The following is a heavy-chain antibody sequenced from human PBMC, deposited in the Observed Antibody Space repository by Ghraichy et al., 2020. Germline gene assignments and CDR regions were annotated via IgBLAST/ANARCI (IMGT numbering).Heavy chain of an antibody. V-gene: IGHV3-74*01. Sequence: GGSLRLSCAASGFTLSGYWMHWVRQVPGKGLVWVSRINSVGTLASYADSVKGRFTISRDNAKNTLFLQMNSLRGEDTAVYYCARDPQSRTTRHGRLDPWGQGTLVTVSS. D-gene: IGHD1-14*01. CDR3: ARDPQSRTTRHGRLDP. J-gene: IGHJ5*02. CDR1: GFTLSGYW. CDR2: INSVGTLA.